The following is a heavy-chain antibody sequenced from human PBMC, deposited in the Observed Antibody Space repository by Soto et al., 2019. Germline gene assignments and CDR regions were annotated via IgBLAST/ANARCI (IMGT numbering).Heavy chain of an antibody. CDR2: IVVGSGNT. CDR1: GFTFTSSA. J-gene: IGHJ4*02. V-gene: IGHV1-58*01. CDR3: AADSTGDPLFDY. D-gene: IGHD2-2*01. Sequence: AASVKVSCKASGFTFTSSAVQWVRQARGQRLEWIGWIVVGSGNTNYAQKFQERVTITRDMSTSTAYMELSSLRSEDTAVYYCAADSTGDPLFDYWGQGTLVTVSS.